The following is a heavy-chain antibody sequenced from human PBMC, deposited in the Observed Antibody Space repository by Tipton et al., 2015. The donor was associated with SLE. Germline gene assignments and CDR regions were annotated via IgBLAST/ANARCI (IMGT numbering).Heavy chain of an antibody. V-gene: IGHV4-31*03. D-gene: IGHD5-12*01. CDR3: ARAGLATSYYYYMDV. CDR1: GVSISSGSYY. CDR2: IYYSGST. Sequence: TLSLTCTVSGVSISSGSYYWSWIRQHPGKGLEWIGYIYYSGSTYYNPSLKSRVTISVDTSKNQFSLKLSSVTAADTAVYYCARAGLATSYYYYMDVWGKGTTVTVSS. J-gene: IGHJ6*03.